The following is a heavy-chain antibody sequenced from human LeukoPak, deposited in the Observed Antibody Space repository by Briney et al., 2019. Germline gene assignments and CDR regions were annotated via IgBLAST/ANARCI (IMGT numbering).Heavy chain of an antibody. CDR1: GFTFSSYA. V-gene: IGHV3-23*01. CDR3: AKRGPYDILTGSPAYYYYYMDV. CDR2: ISGSGGST. J-gene: IGHJ6*03. Sequence: GGSLRLSCAASGFTFSSYAMSWVRQAPGKGLEWVSAISGSGGSTYYADSVKGRFTISRDNSKNTLYLQMNSLRAEDTAVYYCAKRGPYDILTGSPAYYYYYMDVWGKGTTVTISS. D-gene: IGHD3-9*01.